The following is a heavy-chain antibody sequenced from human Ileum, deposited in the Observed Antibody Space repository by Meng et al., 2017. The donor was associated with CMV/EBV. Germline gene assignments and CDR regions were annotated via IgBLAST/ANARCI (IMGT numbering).Heavy chain of an antibody. V-gene: IGHV3-30*02. CDR2: IGNDGSKR. D-gene: IGHD2-8*01. CDR1: GFTFRYYG. Sequence: GESLKISCASSGFTFRYYGMHWVRQAPGTGLEWVALIGNDGSKRWYGDSARGCFTISRDNYKKTVYLEMNSMRPEDTATYYCAKSCNGECFYLPHWGQG. CDR3: AKSCNGECFYLPH. J-gene: IGHJ6*01.